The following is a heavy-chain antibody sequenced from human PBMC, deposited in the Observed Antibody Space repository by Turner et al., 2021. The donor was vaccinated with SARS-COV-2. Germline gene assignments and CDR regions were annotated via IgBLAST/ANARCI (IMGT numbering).Heavy chain of an antibody. V-gene: IGHV3-7*03. CDR1: GLTFNIYW. CDR3: AQGGGPDKWFDP. D-gene: IGHD2-15*01. J-gene: IGHJ5*02. CDR2: IRRDGVEK. Sequence: EVQLVESGGGLVQPGGSLRLSCVTSGLTFNIYWMSWVLQVPGKGLGGGASIRRDGVEKHYVDSVKDRYTISRVNAKDSLYLQMDSLRGEDTALYYCAQGGGPDKWFDPWGQGTLVTVSS.